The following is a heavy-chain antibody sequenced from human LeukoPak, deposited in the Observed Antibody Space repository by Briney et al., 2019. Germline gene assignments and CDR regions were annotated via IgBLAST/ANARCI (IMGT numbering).Heavy chain of an antibody. CDR3: AREGRSSSPMDY. J-gene: IGHJ4*02. CDR1: GYSFNTYW. V-gene: IGHV5-51*01. CDR2: IYPGDYDT. Sequence: GESLKISCKGSGYSFNTYWIGWVRQMPGKGLEWMGIIYPGDYDTRYSPSFQGQVTISADKSLSTAYRRWGSLKASDTAMYYCAREGRSSSPMDYWGQGTLVTVSS. D-gene: IGHD6-6*01.